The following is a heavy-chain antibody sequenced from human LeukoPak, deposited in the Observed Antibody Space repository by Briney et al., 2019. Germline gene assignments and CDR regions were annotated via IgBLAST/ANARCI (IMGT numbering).Heavy chain of an antibody. D-gene: IGHD3-9*01. CDR1: GGSISSSSYY. Sequence: SETLSLTCTVSGGSISSSSYYWGWIRQPPGKGLEWIGSIYYSGSTYYNPSLKSRVTISVDTSKKQFSLKLSSVTAADTAVYYCASHYDILTGYYTRGYFDYWGQGTLVTVSS. CDR3: ASHYDILTGYYTRGYFDY. CDR2: IYYSGST. J-gene: IGHJ4*02. V-gene: IGHV4-39*01.